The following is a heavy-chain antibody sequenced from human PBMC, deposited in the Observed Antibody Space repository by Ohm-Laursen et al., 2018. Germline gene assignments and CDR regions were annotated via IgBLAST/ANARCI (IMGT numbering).Heavy chain of an antibody. CDR2: ISYDGSNK. CDR3: AIDSGQHD. CDR1: GFTFSSYG. D-gene: IGHD6-13*01. Sequence: SLRLSCTASGFTFSSYGMHWVRQAPGKGLEWVAVISYDGSNKYYADSVKGRFTISRDNSKNTLYLQMNSLRAEDTAVYYCAIDSGQHDWGQGTLVTVSS. J-gene: IGHJ4*02. V-gene: IGHV3-30*03.